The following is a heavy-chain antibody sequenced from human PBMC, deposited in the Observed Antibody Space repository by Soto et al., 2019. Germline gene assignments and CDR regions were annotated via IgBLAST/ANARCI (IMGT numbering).Heavy chain of an antibody. D-gene: IGHD3-22*01. J-gene: IGHJ4*02. CDR2: IYPGDSDT. V-gene: IGHV5-51*01. CDR3: ARQPTYYYDSSGYYFPVDY. CDR1: GYSFTSYW. Sequence: PGESLKISCKGSGYSFTSYWIGWVRQMPGKGLEWMGIIYPGDSDTRYSPSFQGQVTISADKSISTAYLQWSSLKASDTAMYYCARQPTYYYDSSGYYFPVDYWGQGTLVTVSS.